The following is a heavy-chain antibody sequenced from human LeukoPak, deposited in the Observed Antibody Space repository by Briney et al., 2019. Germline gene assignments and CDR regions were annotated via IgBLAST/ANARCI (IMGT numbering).Heavy chain of an antibody. CDR3: ARWNSGRYHFAS. J-gene: IGHJ5*01. V-gene: IGHV4-59*02. CDR2: VSNSGSGST. D-gene: IGHD1-26*01. CDR1: GGSVNNYY. Sequence: PETPSLTCTVAGGSVNNYYWNWLWQPPGKGLEWIGYVSNSGSGSTKYNPSLERRVSMSVETSKKQFSLKLSSVTAADTAVYYCARWNSGRYHFASGGRETGDTVSS.